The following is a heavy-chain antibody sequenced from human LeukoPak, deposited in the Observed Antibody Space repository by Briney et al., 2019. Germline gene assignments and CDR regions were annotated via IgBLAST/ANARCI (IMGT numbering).Heavy chain of an antibody. CDR3: AKEPASGSCFDY. CDR2: ISGSGTST. Sequence: PGGSLRLSCTASGYTFNSYAMSWVRQAPGEGLEWVSGISGSGTSTYYADSVKGRFTISRDNSKNTLYLQMNSLRAEDTALYYCAKEPASGSCFDYWGQGTLVTFSS. J-gene: IGHJ4*02. D-gene: IGHD3-10*01. CDR1: GYTFNSYA. V-gene: IGHV3-23*01.